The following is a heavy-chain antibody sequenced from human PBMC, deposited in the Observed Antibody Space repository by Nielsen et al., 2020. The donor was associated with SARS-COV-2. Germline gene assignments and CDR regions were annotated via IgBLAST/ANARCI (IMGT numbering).Heavy chain of an antibody. V-gene: IGHV3-9*01. CDR2: ISWNGGIL. Sequence: SLKISCAASGFTFDDYAIHWVRQAPGKGLEWVSGISWNGGILDYADSVKGRFTISRDNARNSLYLEMNSLRAEDTAVYYCARSSYYYDTSGHSPIDSWGQGTLVTVSS. J-gene: IGHJ4*02. CDR1: GFTFDDYA. D-gene: IGHD3-22*01. CDR3: ARSSYYYDTSGHSPIDS.